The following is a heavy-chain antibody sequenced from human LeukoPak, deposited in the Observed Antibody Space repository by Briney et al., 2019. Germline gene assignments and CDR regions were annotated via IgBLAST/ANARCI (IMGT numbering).Heavy chain of an antibody. CDR3: ARDYSSGWYVY. CDR2: INPYSGGT. Sequence: ASVKVSCKASGYTFTDYYMHWVRQAPGQGLEWMGRINPYSGGTNYAQKFQGRVTMTRDTSICTAYMELSRLKSDDTAVYYCARDYSSGWYVYWGQGTLVTVSS. V-gene: IGHV1-2*06. CDR1: GYTFTDYY. D-gene: IGHD6-19*01. J-gene: IGHJ4*02.